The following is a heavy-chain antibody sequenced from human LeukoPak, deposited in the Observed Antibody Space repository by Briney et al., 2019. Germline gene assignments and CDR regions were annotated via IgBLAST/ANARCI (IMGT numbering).Heavy chain of an antibody. CDR3: ARNYDSGGYYSGFDY. J-gene: IGHJ4*02. CDR1: GGSISSGDYY. CDR2: ICYSGST. Sequence: PSQTLSLTCTVSGGSISSGDYYWSWIRQPPGKGLEWIGYICYSGSTYYDPSLKSRVTVSVDTSKNQFSLKLSSVTAADTAVYYCARNYDSGGYYSGFDYWGQGTLVTVSS. D-gene: IGHD3-22*01. V-gene: IGHV4-30-4*01.